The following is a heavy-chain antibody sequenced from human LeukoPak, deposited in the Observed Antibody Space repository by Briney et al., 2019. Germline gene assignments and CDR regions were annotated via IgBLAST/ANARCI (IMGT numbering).Heavy chain of an antibody. CDR3: AKGIYSSGWSYFDY. CDR2: ISGGSEDT. Sequence: GGSLRLSCTASGFTFDSYAMSWVRQAPGKGLEWVSSISGGSEDTYYADSVKGRFTISRDNSKNTLYLQMNSLRAEDTAVYYCAKGIYSSGWSYFDYWGHGTLVTVSS. J-gene: IGHJ4*01. CDR1: GFTFDSYA. V-gene: IGHV3-23*01. D-gene: IGHD6-19*01.